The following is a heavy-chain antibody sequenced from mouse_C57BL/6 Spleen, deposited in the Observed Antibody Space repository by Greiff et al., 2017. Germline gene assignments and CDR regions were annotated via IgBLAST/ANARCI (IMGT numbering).Heavy chain of an antibody. CDR2: INPNNGGT. J-gene: IGHJ1*03. D-gene: IGHD2-5*01. CDR1: GYTFTDYN. Sequence: EVQLQQSGPELVKPGASVKMSCKASGYTFTDYNMHWVKQSHGKSLEWIGYINPNNGGTSYNQKFKGKATLTVNKSSSTAYMELRSLTSEDAAVYYCARDSNYWYFDVWGTGTTVTVSS. V-gene: IGHV1-22*01. CDR3: ARDSNYWYFDV.